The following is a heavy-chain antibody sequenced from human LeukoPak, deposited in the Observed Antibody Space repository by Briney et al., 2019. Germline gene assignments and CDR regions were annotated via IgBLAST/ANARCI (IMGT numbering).Heavy chain of an antibody. J-gene: IGHJ4*02. CDR1: GFTFSNSI. V-gene: IGHV3-21*06. CDR2: ISSSSSYI. D-gene: IGHD3-10*01. CDR3: ARDYYGSGSYLSSPDY. Sequence: KPGGSLRLSCAASGFTFSNSIMNWDRQAPGKGLEWVSSISSSSSYIYYADSVKGRFTISRDNAKNSLYLQMNSLRAEDTAVYYCARDYYGSGSYLSSPDYWGQGTLVTVSS.